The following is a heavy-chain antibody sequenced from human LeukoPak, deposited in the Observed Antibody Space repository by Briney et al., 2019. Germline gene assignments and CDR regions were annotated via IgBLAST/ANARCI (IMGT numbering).Heavy chain of an antibody. J-gene: IGHJ4*02. Sequence: EASVKVSCKASGYTFTGYYMHWVRQAPGQGLEWMGWINPNSGGTNYAQKFQGRVTMTRDTSISTAYMELSRLRSDDTAVYYCASSITIFGVVPALFDYWGQGTLVTVSS. V-gene: IGHV1-2*02. CDR2: INPNSGGT. D-gene: IGHD3-3*01. CDR3: ASSITIFGVVPALFDY. CDR1: GYTFTGYY.